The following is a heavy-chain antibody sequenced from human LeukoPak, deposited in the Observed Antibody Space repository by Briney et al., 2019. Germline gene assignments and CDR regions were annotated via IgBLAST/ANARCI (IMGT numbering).Heavy chain of an antibody. D-gene: IGHD1-26*01. CDR2: INPNSGGT. V-gene: IGHV1-2*02. CDR3: AREGQFSGTYYGGGWFDP. J-gene: IGHJ5*02. Sequence: ASVKVSCKASGYTFTGYYMHWVRQAPGQGLEWMGWINPNSGGTNYAQKFQGRVTITRDTSISTAYMELTRLRSADTAVYYCAREGQFSGTYYGGGWFDPWGQGTLVTVSS. CDR1: GYTFTGYY.